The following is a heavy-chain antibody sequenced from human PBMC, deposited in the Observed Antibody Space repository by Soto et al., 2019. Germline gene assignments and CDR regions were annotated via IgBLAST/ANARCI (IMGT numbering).Heavy chain of an antibody. J-gene: IGHJ6*02. CDR1: GYTFTSYA. Sequence: ASVKVSCKASGYTFTSYAMHWVRQAPGQRLEWMGWINAGNGNTKYSQKFQGRVTITRDTSASTAYMELSSLRSEDTAVYYCARGAMVRDNFYGMDVWGQGITVTVSS. CDR2: INAGNGNT. V-gene: IGHV1-3*01. CDR3: ARGAMVRDNFYGMDV. D-gene: IGHD3-10*01.